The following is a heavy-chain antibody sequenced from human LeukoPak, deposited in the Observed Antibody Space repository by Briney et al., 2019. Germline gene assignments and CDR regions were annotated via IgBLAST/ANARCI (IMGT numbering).Heavy chain of an antibody. CDR1: GFTFSSYG. J-gene: IGHJ6*03. CDR3: AKVTVGYYYYMDV. D-gene: IGHD4-23*01. CDR2: ISGSGGST. Sequence: GGSLRLSCAASGFTFSSYGMSWVRQAPGKGLEWVSAISGSGGSTYYADSVKGRFTISRDNSKNTLYLQMNSLRAEDTAVYYCAKVTVGYYYYMDVWGKGTTVTISS. V-gene: IGHV3-23*01.